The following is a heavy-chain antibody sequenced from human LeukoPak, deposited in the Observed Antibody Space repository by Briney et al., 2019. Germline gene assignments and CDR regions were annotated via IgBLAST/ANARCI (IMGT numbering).Heavy chain of an antibody. J-gene: IGHJ4*02. CDR2: IYYSGST. D-gene: IGHD3-3*01. V-gene: IGHV4-39*01. CDR1: GDSISSGSFY. Sequence: SETLSLTCTVSGDSISSGSFYWGWIRQPPGKGLEWIGSIYYSGSTYYNPSLKSRVTISVDTSKNQFSLKPNSVTAADTAVYYCARHSRGTTIFGVLLEYWGQGTLVTVSS. CDR3: ARHSRGTTIFGVLLEY.